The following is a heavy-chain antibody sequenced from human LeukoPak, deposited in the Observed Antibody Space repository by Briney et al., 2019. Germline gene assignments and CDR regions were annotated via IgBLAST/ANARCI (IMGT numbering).Heavy chain of an antibody. CDR3: ARGVVATTIRGAYFDS. Sequence: SVKVSCTASGDIFNNFGIGWVRQAPGQGLEWMGTIIPMFGTTNHAERFRGRVAITADKSTKTVYMELSSLRSEDTAMFYCARGVVATTIRGAYFDSWGQGSLVTVSS. V-gene: IGHV1-69*06. CDR2: IIPMFGTT. D-gene: IGHD3-9*01. J-gene: IGHJ4*02. CDR1: GDIFNNFG.